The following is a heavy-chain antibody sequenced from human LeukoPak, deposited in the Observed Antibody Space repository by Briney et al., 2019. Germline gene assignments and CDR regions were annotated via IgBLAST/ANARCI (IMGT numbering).Heavy chain of an antibody. D-gene: IGHD6-19*01. J-gene: IGHJ6*04. CDR2: IIPILGIA. Sequence: SVTVSCKASGGSFSSYTISWVRQAPGQGLEWMGRIIPILGIANYAQKFQGTVTITTDKSTITPYMEPSSLRSEDTAVYSCARSTRPVLDFWGKGTTVTVSS. CDR1: GGSFSSYT. V-gene: IGHV1-69*02. CDR3: ARSTRPVLDF.